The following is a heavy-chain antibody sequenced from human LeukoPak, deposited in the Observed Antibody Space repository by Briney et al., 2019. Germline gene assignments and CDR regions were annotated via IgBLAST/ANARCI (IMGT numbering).Heavy chain of an antibody. CDR3: ARVPNWRYYLDY. CDR2: INPSAGST. J-gene: IGHJ4*02. D-gene: IGHD2-8*01. V-gene: IGHV1-46*01. Sequence: ASVKVSCKAPGYTLSSYDMHWVRQAPGQGLERMAIINPSAGSTDYARKFQGRVTVTRDTSTSTVYMELSSLTSEDTAVYYCARVPNWRYYLDYWGQGTLVTVSS. CDR1: GYTLSSYD.